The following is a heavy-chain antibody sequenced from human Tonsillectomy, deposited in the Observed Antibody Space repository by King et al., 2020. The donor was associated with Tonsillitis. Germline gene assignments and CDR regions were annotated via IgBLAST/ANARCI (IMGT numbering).Heavy chain of an antibody. CDR2: INHSGST. CDR3: ARGPNWNYIH. V-gene: IGHV4-34*01. Sequence: VQLPQWGAGLLKPSETLSLTCAVYGGSFSGYYWSWIRQPPGKGLEWIGEINHSGSTNYNPSLKSRVTISVDTSKNQFSLKLSSVTAADTAVYYCARGPNWNYIHWGQGTLVTVSS. CDR1: GGSFSGYY. J-gene: IGHJ4*02. D-gene: IGHD1-7*01.